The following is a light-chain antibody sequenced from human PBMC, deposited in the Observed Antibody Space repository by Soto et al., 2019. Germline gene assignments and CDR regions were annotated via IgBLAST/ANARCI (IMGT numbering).Light chain of an antibody. CDR3: QQYDNWLRT. V-gene: IGKV3-15*01. J-gene: IGKJ1*01. CDR1: QDISTN. Sequence: EIVMTQSPATLSVSPGERATLSCRASQDISTNLAWYQQKPGQAPRLLIYGASTRATGIPARFSGSGSGTEFTLTISSLQSEDFAVYYCQQYDNWLRTLGQGTKVDIK. CDR2: GAS.